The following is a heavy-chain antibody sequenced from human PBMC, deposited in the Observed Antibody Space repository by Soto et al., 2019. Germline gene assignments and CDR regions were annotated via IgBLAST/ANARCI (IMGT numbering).Heavy chain of an antibody. J-gene: IGHJ4*01. V-gene: IGHV4-31*03. CDR1: GGPIRRGGDY. CDR3: AGEKLAAMYVFDS. D-gene: IGHD2-2*01. CDR2: ISSGGTT. Sequence: SETLSVTCTVAGGPIRRGGDYWNRIRQHPGKGLEWIGHISSGGTTYYNPSLESRVAISEDTSKNQFSLTLRSVTAADTAVYFCAGEKLAAMYVFDSWGQGTLVTVSS.